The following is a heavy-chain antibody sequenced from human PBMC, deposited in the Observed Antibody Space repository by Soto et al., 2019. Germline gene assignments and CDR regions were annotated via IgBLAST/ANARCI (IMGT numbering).Heavy chain of an antibody. D-gene: IGHD3-10*01. CDR2: SYHNGNS. V-gene: IGHV4-30-2*01. Sequence: QLQLQESGSGLVKPSETLSLTCDVSGDSISRGAYSWSWIRQPPGKGLEWLGYSYHNGNSYLNPSLKSRLTISVDQSKNQFFLKLTSVTAADTGVYYGARDLGSGTGWFDPWGQGTLVTVSS. J-gene: IGHJ5*02. CDR3: ARDLGSGTGWFDP. CDR1: GDSISRGAYS.